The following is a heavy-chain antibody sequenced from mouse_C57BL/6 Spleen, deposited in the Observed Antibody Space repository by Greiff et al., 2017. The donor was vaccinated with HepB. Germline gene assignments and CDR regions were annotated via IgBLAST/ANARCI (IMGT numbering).Heavy chain of an antibody. J-gene: IGHJ2*01. CDR1: GYAFTNYL. Sequence: VQLQQSGAELVRPGTSVKVSCKASGYAFTNYLIEWVKQRPGQGLEWIGVINPGSGGTNYNEKFKGKATLTADKSSSTAYMQLSSLTSEDSAVYFCARSDSNGFDYWGQGTTLTVSS. V-gene: IGHV1-54*01. CDR2: INPGSGGT. CDR3: ARSDSNGFDY. D-gene: IGHD2-5*01.